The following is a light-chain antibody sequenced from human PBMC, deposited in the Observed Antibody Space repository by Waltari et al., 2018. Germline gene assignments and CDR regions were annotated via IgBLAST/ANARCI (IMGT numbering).Light chain of an antibody. CDR1: QSLLSSSNNKNY. V-gene: IGKV4-1*01. Sequence: IVMTLSPDSLGVSLGERATINCRSSQSLLSSSNNKNYLAWYQQKPGQPPRLLMYWPSLRESGVPERFSGSGSATDFTLTISSLQAEDVAVYYCQQYYTSPLTFGGGTKVEIK. CDR2: WPS. CDR3: QQYYTSPLT. J-gene: IGKJ4*01.